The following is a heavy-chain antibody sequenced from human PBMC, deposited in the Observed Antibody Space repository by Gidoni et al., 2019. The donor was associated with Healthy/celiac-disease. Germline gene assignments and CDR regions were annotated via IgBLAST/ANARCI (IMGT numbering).Heavy chain of an antibody. CDR2: ISYDGSNK. J-gene: IGHJ3*02. Sequence: QVQLVESGGGVVQPGSSLRLSCAASGFTFSSYGMHWVRQAPGKGLEWVAVISYDGSNKYYADAVKGRFTSSRDNSKNTLYLQMNSLRAEDTALYYCARVTGDIVVVVAAHVSDDAFDIWGQGTMVTVSS. CDR1: GFTFSSYG. V-gene: IGHV3-30*19. D-gene: IGHD2-15*01. CDR3: ARVTGDIVVVVAAHVSDDAFDI.